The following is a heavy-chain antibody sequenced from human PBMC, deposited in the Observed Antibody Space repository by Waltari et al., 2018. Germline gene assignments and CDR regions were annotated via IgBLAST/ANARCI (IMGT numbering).Heavy chain of an antibody. J-gene: IGHJ1*01. CDR3: GRIAFGDEGGYFQH. V-gene: IGHV4-39*01. D-gene: IGHD4-17*01. CDR1: GGSITPNHP. CDR2: LQSRGSS. Sequence: QLQLQESAPGLVMPSETLSLTCTVPGGSITPNHPWGWIRQPPGKGLEWTVNLQSRGSSFSNPSLKSRVMISLDTSKNQYSLRLSSMGAADTAVYFCGRIAFGDEGGYFQHWGQGTLVTVSS.